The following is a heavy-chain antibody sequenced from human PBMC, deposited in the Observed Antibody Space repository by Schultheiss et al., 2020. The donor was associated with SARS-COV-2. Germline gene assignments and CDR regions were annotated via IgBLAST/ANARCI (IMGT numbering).Heavy chain of an antibody. Sequence: GGSLRLSCAASGFTFSDYYMSWIRQAPGKGLEWVSSISSSSSYIYYADSVKGRFTISRDNAKNSLYLQMNSLRAEDTAVYYCAREGEFHYGMDVWGQGTTVTVSS. CDR3: AREGEFHYGMDV. V-gene: IGHV3-11*06. CDR2: ISSSSSYI. D-gene: IGHD2-21*01. CDR1: GFTFSDYY. J-gene: IGHJ6*02.